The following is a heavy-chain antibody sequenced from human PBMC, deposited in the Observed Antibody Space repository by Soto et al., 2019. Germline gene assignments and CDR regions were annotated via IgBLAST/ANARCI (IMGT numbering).Heavy chain of an antibody. CDR1: GFTFSSYA. CDR2: ISGSGGST. D-gene: IGHD3-9*01. V-gene: IGHV3-23*01. Sequence: GGSLRLSCAASGFTFSSYAMSWVRQAPGKGLEWVSAISGSGGSTYYADSVKGRFTISRDNSKNTLYLQMNSLRAEDTAVYYCAKDSGTGYYLYYFDDWGQGTLVSVAS. J-gene: IGHJ4*02. CDR3: AKDSGTGYYLYYFDD.